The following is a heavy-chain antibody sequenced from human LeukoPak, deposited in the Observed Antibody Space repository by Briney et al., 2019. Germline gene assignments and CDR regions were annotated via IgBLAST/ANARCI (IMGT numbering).Heavy chain of an antibody. V-gene: IGHV4-38-2*02. CDR3: ARHGGTRVTLVEVYYFDY. D-gene: IGHD4-11*01. CDR2: SGST. Sequence: SETLSLTCTVSGYSISSGYYWGWIRQPPGKGLEWIGSGSTYYNPSLESRVTISVDTSKNQFSLKLSSVTAADTAVYYCARHGGTRVTLVEVYYFDYWGQGTLVTVSS. CDR1: GYSISSGYY. J-gene: IGHJ4*02.